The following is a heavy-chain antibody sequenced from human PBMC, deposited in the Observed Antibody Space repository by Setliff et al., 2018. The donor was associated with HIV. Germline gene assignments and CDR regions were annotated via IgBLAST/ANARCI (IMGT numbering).Heavy chain of an antibody. CDR3: ARDPRSGYDSDTAMVTVYYYYMDV. J-gene: IGHJ6*03. V-gene: IGHV1-18*01. CDR2: ISGYNGNT. D-gene: IGHD5-18*01. Sequence: ASVKVSCKASGGTFSSYAISWVRQAPGQGLEWMGYISGYNGNTKYAQNVQGRVTMTTDTSTSTAYMELRSLRYDDTAVYYCARDPRSGYDSDTAMVTVYYYYMDVWGKGTTVTVSS. CDR1: GGTFSSYA.